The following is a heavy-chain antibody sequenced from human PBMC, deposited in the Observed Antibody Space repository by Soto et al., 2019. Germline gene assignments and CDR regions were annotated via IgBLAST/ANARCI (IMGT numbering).Heavy chain of an antibody. CDR3: ARASFGIIAAFDY. Sequence: QVQLQESGPGLVKPSQTLSLTCTVSSGSISSGGFYWSWIRQHPGRGLEWIGDIYYSGSTYYNPSLKRRVILSVDTSKNQFSLKLSSMTAADTAVYYCARASFGIIAAFDYWGQGTLVTVSS. D-gene: IGHD6-13*01. J-gene: IGHJ4*02. V-gene: IGHV4-31*03. CDR1: SGSISSGGFY. CDR2: IYYSGST.